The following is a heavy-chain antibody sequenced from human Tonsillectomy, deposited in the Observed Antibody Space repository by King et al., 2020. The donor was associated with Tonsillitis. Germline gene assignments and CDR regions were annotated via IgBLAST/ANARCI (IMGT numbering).Heavy chain of an antibody. Sequence: VQLVESGGGLVKPGGSLRLSCAASGFTFSSYSMNWVRQAPGKGLEWVSSISISSSYIYYADSVKGRFTISSDNAKNSLYLQMNSLRAEDTAVYYCARELLEGEPTYYDSSGYSDPFDIWGQGTMVTVSS. CDR3: ARELLEGEPTYYDSSGYSDPFDI. CDR2: ISISSSYI. CDR1: GFTFSSYS. V-gene: IGHV3-21*01. J-gene: IGHJ3*02. D-gene: IGHD3-22*01.